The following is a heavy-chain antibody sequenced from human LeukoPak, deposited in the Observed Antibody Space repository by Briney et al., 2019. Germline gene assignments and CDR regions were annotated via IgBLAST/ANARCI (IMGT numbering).Heavy chain of an antibody. CDR3: ARSLMRPYFDY. V-gene: IGHV3-30*04. Sequence: GGSLRLSCRVSGLTFRTYTMNWLRQAPGKGLEWVASTSFDGSDQFYADSVRGRFTISRDNSKNTLFLQMSGLRSDDTAVYYCARSLMRPYFDYWGQGTLVSVPS. CDR2: TSFDGSDQ. D-gene: IGHD3-10*01. CDR1: GLTFRTYT. J-gene: IGHJ4*02.